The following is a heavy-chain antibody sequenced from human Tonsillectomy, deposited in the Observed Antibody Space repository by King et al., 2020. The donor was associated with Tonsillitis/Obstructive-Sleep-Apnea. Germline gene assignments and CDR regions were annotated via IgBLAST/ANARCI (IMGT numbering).Heavy chain of an antibody. J-gene: IGHJ6*03. V-gene: IGHV7-4-1*02. CDR1: GYSLTRYA. CDR3: ARGISGITGTPTYYYYMDV. D-gene: IGHD1-7*01. CDR2: IKTNTGNP. Sequence: VQLVESGSELKKPGASVKVSCKASGYSLTRYAINWVRQAPGQGLEWMGWIKTNTGNPTYAQGFTGRFVFSLDTSVSTAYLQISSLKAEDTAVYYCARGISGITGTPTYYYYMDVWGKGTTVTVSS.